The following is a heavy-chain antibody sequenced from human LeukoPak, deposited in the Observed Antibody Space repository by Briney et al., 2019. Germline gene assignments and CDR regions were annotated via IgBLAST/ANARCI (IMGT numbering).Heavy chain of an antibody. CDR1: GFTFSSYA. J-gene: IGHJ4*02. CDR2: FSGSGGNT. V-gene: IGHV3-23*01. D-gene: IGHD6-25*01. Sequence: GALRLSCAASGFTFSSYAMSWVRQAPGKGLEWVSTFSGSGGNTYYADSVKGRFTISRDNSKNTLYPQMNSLRAEDTAVYFCAKYLSGTSARFDYWGQGTLVTVSS. CDR3: AKYLSGTSARFDY.